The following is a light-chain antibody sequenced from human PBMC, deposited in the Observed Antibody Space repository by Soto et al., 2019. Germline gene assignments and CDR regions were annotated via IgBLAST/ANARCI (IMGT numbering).Light chain of an antibody. CDR1: SSNIGSEY. J-gene: IGLJ2*01. V-gene: IGLV1-47*01. CDR3: AECNDLVIGV. CDR2: NNN. Sequence: QSVLTQPPSASGTPGQTVTISCSGSSSNIGSEYVYWYQQFPGTAPRLLIYNNNQRPSGVPGRFSSYTSATSASLTVSGLPAEDAAYYYWAECNDLVIGVFGGGTKLTVL.